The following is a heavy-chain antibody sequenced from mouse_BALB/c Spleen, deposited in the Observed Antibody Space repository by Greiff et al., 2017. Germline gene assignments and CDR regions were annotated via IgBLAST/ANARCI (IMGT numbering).Heavy chain of an antibody. J-gene: IGHJ4*01. V-gene: IGHV1-87*01. D-gene: IGHD1-1*01. CDR3: ARSGGSSSYYAMDY. CDR2: IYPGDGDT. Sequence: QVQLQQSGAELARPGASVKLSCKASGYTFTSYWMQWVKQRPGQGLEWIGAIYPGDGDTRYTQKFKGKATLTADKSSSTAYMQLSSLASEDSAVYYCARSGGSSSYYAMDYWGQGTSVTVSS. CDR1: GYTFTSYW.